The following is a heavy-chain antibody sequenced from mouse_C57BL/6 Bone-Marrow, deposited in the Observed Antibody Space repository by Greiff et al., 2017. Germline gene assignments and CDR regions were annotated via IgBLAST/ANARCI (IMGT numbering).Heavy chain of an antibody. Sequence: VQLKESGPGLVKPSQTVFLTCTVTGISITTGNYRWSWIRQFPGNKLEWIGYISYSGTITYNPSLTSRTTITRDTPKNQFFLEMNSLTAEDTATYYCARDDGSFDYWGQGTTLTVSS. D-gene: IGHD2-3*01. V-gene: IGHV3-5*01. CDR2: ISYSGTI. CDR1: GISITTGNYR. CDR3: ARDDGSFDY. J-gene: IGHJ2*01.